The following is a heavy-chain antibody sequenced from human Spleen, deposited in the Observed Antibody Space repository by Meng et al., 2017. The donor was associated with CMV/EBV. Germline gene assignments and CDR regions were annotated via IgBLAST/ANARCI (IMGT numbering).Heavy chain of an antibody. V-gene: IGHV3-53*01. CDR2: IYRGGST. D-gene: IGHD3-10*01. CDR3: ARDFPYYYGSGSNYYFHYGMDV. Sequence: MSWVGQAPGQVLEWFSLIYRGGSTYYADSVKGRFTISRDNSKNTLYLQMNSLRVEDTAVYYCARDFPYYYGSGSNYYFHYGMDVWGQGATVTVSS. J-gene: IGHJ6*02.